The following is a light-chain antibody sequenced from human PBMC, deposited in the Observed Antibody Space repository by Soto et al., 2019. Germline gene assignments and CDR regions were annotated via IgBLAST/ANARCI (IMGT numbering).Light chain of an antibody. CDR2: AAS. V-gene: IGKV1-39*01. Sequence: DIQMTQSPSSLSASVGDRVTITCRASQTISSYLNWYQQKPGKAPKLLIYAASSLQSGVPSRFSGSGSGTDFTLSISSLQPEDFATYYCQQSHGIPYTFGQGTKLELK. CDR1: QTISSY. CDR3: QQSHGIPYT. J-gene: IGKJ2*01.